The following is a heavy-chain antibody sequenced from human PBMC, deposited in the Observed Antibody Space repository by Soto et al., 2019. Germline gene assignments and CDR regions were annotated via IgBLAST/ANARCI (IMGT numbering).Heavy chain of an antibody. Sequence: GESLKISCKGSGYSFTSYWIGWVRQMPGKGLEWMGIIHPSDFDTDYSPSFEGHVTMSVDRSINTAYLEWSSLKASDTAMYYCARLTLAHDSSGYHIFDYWGLGTPVTVSS. J-gene: IGHJ4*02. CDR3: ARLTLAHDSSGYHIFDY. CDR2: IHPSDFDT. D-gene: IGHD3-22*01. CDR1: GYSFTSYW. V-gene: IGHV5-51*01.